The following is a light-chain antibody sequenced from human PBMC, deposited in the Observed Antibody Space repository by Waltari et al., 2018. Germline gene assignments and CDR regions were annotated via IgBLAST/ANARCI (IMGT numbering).Light chain of an antibody. J-gene: IGLJ2*01. CDR2: EVS. CDR3: SSYTSSSTLV. CDR1: RSDVGGYNY. V-gene: IGLV2-14*01. Sequence: QSAMTQPASVSGSPGQSITISCTGTRSDVGGYNYAPWYQQHPGKAPKLMIYEVSNRPSGVSNRFSGSKSGNTASLTISGLQAEDEADYYCSSYTSSSTLVFGGGTKLTVL.